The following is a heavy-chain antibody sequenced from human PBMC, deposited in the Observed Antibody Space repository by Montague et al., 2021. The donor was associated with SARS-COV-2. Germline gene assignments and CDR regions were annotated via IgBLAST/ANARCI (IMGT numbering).Heavy chain of an antibody. CDR1: GGSISSYY. Sequence: SETLSLTCTVSGGSISSYYWSWIRQPPGNGLEWIGHVFDSGSTNXNPSLKSRVTISVDTSKNQFSLKLSSVTAADTAMYYCARGEWLRGGMDVWGQGTTVTVSS. CDR2: VFDSGST. CDR3: ARGEWLRGGMDV. J-gene: IGHJ6*02. V-gene: IGHV4-59*13. D-gene: IGHD5-12*01.